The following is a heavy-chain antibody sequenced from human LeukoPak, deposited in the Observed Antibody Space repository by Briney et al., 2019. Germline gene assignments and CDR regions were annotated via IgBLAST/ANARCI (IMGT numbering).Heavy chain of an antibody. CDR3: AIGIKATQKTFDS. CDR2: INTDGSST. Sequence: AGGSLRLSCAASGFTFSSYWMHWVRQAPGKGLMWVSRINTDGSSTTYADSVKGRFTISRDNAKNTVYLQMHSLRAEDTAVYYCAIGIKATQKTFDSWGQGTLVTVSS. V-gene: IGHV3-74*01. D-gene: IGHD1-14*01. J-gene: IGHJ4*02. CDR1: GFTFSSYW.